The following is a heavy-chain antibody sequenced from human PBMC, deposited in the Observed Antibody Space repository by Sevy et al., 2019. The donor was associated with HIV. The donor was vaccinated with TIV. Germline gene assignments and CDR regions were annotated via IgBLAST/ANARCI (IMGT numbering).Heavy chain of an antibody. CDR1: GFTFSSYA. CDR3: AILGTYYYDGSGYYYQVPADY. V-gene: IGHV3-23*01. CDR2: ISGSGGST. D-gene: IGHD3-22*01. Sequence: GGSLRLSCAASGFTFSSYAMSWVRQAPGKGLEWVSTISGSGGSTYYADSMKGRFTISRYNFKNTLYLQMTRLRAEDTAVYYCAILGTYYYDGSGYYYQVPADYWGQGTLVTVSS. J-gene: IGHJ4*02.